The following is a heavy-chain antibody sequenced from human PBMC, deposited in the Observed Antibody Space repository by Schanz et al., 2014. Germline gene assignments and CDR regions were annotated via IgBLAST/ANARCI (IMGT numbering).Heavy chain of an antibody. CDR2: ISGSGAST. CDR1: GFSFSSYA. CDR3: AKGRFGELRAFDI. J-gene: IGHJ3*02. Sequence: EVQLLESGGGLVQPGGSLRLSCATSGFSFSSYAINWVRQAPGKGLEWVSGISGSGASTYYADSVKGRFTISRDNSNKTVDLQMNSLRAEDTAVYYCAKGRFGELRAFDIWGQGTMVTVSS. V-gene: IGHV3-23*01. D-gene: IGHD3-10*01.